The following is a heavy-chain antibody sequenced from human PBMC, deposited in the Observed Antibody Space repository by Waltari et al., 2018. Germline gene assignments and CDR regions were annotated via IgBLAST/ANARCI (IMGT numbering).Heavy chain of an antibody. J-gene: IGHJ4*02. V-gene: IGHV1-69*13. CDR2: IIPTLGTA. CDR1: GGTFSSYA. D-gene: IGHD3-22*01. CDR3: ARAVFYDSSGYPDY. Sequence: QVQLVQSGAEVKKPGSSVKVSCKASGGTFSSYAISWVRQAPGQGLEWMGRIIPTLGTANYAQKFQGRVTITADKSTSTAYMELSSLRSEDTAVYYCARAVFYDSSGYPDYWGQGTLVTVSS.